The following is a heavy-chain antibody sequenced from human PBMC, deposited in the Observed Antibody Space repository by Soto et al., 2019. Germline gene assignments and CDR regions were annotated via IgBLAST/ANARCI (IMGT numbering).Heavy chain of an antibody. J-gene: IGHJ3*02. Sequence: GESLKISCKGSGYSFTSYWIGWVRQMPGKGLEWMGIIYPGVSDTRYSPSFQGQVTISAVKSISTAYLQWSSLKASDTAMYYCARYPGPSSGAFDIWGQGTMVTVSS. CDR3: ARYPGPSSGAFDI. CDR2: IYPGVSDT. V-gene: IGHV5-51*01. CDR1: GYSFTSYW.